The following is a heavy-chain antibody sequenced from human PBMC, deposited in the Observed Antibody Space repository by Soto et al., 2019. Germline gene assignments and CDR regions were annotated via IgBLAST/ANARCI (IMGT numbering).Heavy chain of an antibody. V-gene: IGHV1-46*03. Sequence: QVQLVQSGAEVKKPGASVKVSCKASGYTFTSYYMHWVRQAPGQGLEWMGIINPSGGSTSYAQKFQGRVTMNRDTSTSTVYMELSSLRSEDTAVYYCARASGSYWFWFDPWGQGTLVTVSS. CDR2: INPSGGST. D-gene: IGHD1-26*01. CDR1: GYTFTSYY. CDR3: ARASGSYWFWFDP. J-gene: IGHJ5*02.